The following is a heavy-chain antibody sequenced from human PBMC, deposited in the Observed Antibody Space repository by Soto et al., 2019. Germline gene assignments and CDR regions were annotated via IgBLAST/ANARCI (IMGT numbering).Heavy chain of an antibody. CDR3: ARVRHINAFDI. D-gene: IGHD1-20*01. CDR1: GGSISSGDYY. V-gene: IGHV4-30-4*01. CDR2: IYYSGST. J-gene: IGHJ3*02. Sequence: PSETLSLTCTVSGGSISSGDYYWSWIRQPPGKGLEWIGYIYYSGSTYYNPSLKSRVTISVDTSKNQFSLKLSSVTAADTAVYYCARVRHINAFDISGQRTMVTVSS.